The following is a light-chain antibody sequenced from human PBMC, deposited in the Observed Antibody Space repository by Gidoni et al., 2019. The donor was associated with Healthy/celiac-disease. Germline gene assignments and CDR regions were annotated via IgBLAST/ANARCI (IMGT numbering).Light chain of an antibody. CDR2: DAS. CDR3: QQYDNLPLT. V-gene: IGKV1-33*01. CDR1: QDISNY. J-gene: IGKJ4*01. Sequence: DSQMTQSPSSLSASVGDRVTIICQASQDISNYLNWYQQKPGKAPKLLIYDASNLETGVPSRFSGSGSGTDFTFTISSLQPEDIATYYCQQYDNLPLTFGGGTKVEIK.